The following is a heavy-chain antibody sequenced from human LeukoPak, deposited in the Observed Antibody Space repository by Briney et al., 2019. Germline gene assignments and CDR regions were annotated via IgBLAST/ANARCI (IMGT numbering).Heavy chain of an antibody. V-gene: IGHV3-23*01. D-gene: IGHD2-21*02. Sequence: PGGYLRLSCAASGFTFTSYVMSWVRQAPGKGLEWVASVGGGGDYTYYSDSVKGRFTISRDNSENTVYLQMKSLRAGDTAVYYCVRRTASDFWGQGALVTVSS. CDR1: GFTFTSYV. CDR3: VRRTASDF. CDR2: VGGGGDYT. J-gene: IGHJ4*02.